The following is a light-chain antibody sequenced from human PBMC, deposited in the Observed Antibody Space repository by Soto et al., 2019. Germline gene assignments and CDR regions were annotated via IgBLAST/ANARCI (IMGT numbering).Light chain of an antibody. CDR3: QQAASFPIT. J-gene: IGKJ5*01. CDR2: TVS. V-gene: IGKV1-12*01. CDR1: QGIYTW. Sequence: DIQMTQSPSSVSASVGARVTITCRASQGIYTWLAWYQQKSGKAPNLLIYTVSSLQSGVPSRFSGTGSGTEFTLTINNLQPEDFATYYCQQAASFPITFGQGTRLEIK.